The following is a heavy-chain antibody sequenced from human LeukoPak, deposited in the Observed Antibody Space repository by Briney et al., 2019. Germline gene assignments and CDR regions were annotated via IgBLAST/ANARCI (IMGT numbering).Heavy chain of an antibody. CDR3: ARSDDYGDNYYYYYGMDV. CDR1: GGSISSSSYY. V-gene: IGHV4-39*07. CDR2: IYYSGST. D-gene: IGHD4-17*01. Sequence: SETLSLTCTVSGGSISSSSYYWGWIRQPPGKGLEWIGSIYYSGSTNYNPSLKSRVTISVDTSKNQFSLKLSSVTAADTAVYYCARSDDYGDNYYYYYGMDVWGQGTTVTVSS. J-gene: IGHJ6*02.